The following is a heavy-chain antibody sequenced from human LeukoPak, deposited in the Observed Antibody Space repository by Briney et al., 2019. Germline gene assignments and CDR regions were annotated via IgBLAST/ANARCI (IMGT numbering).Heavy chain of an antibody. Sequence: SETLSLTCTVSGGSVSSGSYYRSWIRQPPGKGLEWIGYIYHSGSTNYNPSLKSRVTISIDTSKNQFSLKLSSVTAADTAVYYCARVRCSSTSCHGMDVWGQGTTVTVSS. J-gene: IGHJ6*02. CDR2: IYHSGST. CDR3: ARVRCSSTSCHGMDV. V-gene: IGHV4-61*01. CDR1: GGSVSSGSYY. D-gene: IGHD2-2*01.